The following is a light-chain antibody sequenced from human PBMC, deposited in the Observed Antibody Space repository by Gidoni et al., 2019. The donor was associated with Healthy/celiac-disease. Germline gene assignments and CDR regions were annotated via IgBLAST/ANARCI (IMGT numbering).Light chain of an antibody. CDR2: AAS. CDR1: QSISSY. Sequence: DIQMTQSPSSLSASVGDRVTITCRASQSISSYLNWYQQKPGKAPKLLIYAASRLQSEVPSRFSGSGSGTDFTLTISSLQPEDFATYYCQQSYSTPLTFGGGTKVEIK. V-gene: IGKV1-39*01. J-gene: IGKJ4*01. CDR3: QQSYSTPLT.